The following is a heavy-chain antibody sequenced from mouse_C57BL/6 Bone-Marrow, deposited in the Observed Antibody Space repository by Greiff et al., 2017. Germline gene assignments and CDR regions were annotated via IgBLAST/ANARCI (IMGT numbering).Heavy chain of an antibody. Sequence: EVQRVESGGGLVKPGGSLKLSCAASGFTFSDYGMHWVRQAPEKGLELVAYISSGSSTIYYADTVKGRFTISRDNAKNTLFLQMTSLRSEDTAMYYCARDYYGHYYAMDYWGQGTSVTVSS. CDR1: GFTFSDYG. V-gene: IGHV5-17*01. CDR2: ISSGSSTI. CDR3: ARDYYGHYYAMDY. D-gene: IGHD1-1*01. J-gene: IGHJ4*01.